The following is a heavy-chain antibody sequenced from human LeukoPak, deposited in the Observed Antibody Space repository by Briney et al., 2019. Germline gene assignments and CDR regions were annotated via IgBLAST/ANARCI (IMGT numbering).Heavy chain of an antibody. CDR1: GFTFSSYE. J-gene: IGHJ6*03. CDR2: ISDTGSTI. Sequence: QPGGSLRLSCAASGFTFSSYELIWVRQAPGKGREWVSYISDTGSTIYLADSVEGRFTIPRDNAKNSLYLQMNSLRAEDTAVYYCARDGYYDSSGYYQNYYYYYMDVWGKGTTVTISS. CDR3: ARDGYYDSSGYYQNYYYYYMDV. D-gene: IGHD3-22*01. V-gene: IGHV3-48*03.